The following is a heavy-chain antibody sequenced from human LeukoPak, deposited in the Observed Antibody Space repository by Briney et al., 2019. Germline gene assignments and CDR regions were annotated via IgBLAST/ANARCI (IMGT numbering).Heavy chain of an antibody. D-gene: IGHD3-10*01. CDR3: ARVAPGWFGESFNWFDP. CDR2: INAGNGNT. CDR1: GYTFTSYA. V-gene: IGHV1-3*01. J-gene: IGHJ5*02. Sequence: ASVKVSCKASGYTFTSYAMHWVRQAPGQRLEWMGWINAGNGNTKYSQKFQGRVTITRDTSASTAYMELSSLRSEDTAAYYCARVAPGWFGESFNWFDPWGQGTLVTVSS.